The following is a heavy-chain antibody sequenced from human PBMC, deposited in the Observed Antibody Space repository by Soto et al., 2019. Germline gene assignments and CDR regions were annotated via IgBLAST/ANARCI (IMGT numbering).Heavy chain of an antibody. CDR3: ARGGTPMITGMDSFDI. D-gene: IGHD5-18*01. Sequence: GGSLRLSCAASGFTFSRYWMNWVRQAPGKGLEWVANIKQDGTEKNYVDSVKGRFTISRDNARKSLYLQMDSLRAEDTAVYFCARGGTPMITGMDSFDIWGQGTMVTVSS. V-gene: IGHV3-7*01. CDR1: GFTFSRYW. J-gene: IGHJ3*02. CDR2: IKQDGTEK.